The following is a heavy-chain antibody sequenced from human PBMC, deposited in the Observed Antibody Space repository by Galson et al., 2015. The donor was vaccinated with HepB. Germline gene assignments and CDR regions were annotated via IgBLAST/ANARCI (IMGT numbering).Heavy chain of an antibody. CDR3: ARRAGSRYRFDY. CDR2: IYPDDSDI. Sequence: QSGAEVKKPGESLKISCKAFGYSFTSQWIGWVRQKPGKGLEWMGIIYPDDSDIRYSPSFQGQVTISADKSISTACLQWDSLKASDTGIFYCARRAGSRYRFDYWGRGTPVSVSS. D-gene: IGHD3-10*01. V-gene: IGHV5-51*01. CDR1: GYSFTSQW. J-gene: IGHJ4*02.